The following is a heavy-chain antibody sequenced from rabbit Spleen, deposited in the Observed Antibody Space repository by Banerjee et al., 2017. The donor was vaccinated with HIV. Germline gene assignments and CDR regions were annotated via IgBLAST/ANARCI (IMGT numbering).Heavy chain of an antibody. CDR1: GFSFSSSDY. CDR2: IHGGSISVT. CDR3: ARDSNGWGADFNL. D-gene: IGHD4-1*01. V-gene: IGHV1S40*01. Sequence: QSLEESGGDLVKPGASLTLTCTASGFSFSSSDYMCWVRQAPGKGLEWIACIHGGSISVTWYANWVNGRFTISKPSSTTVDLKMTSLTAADTATYFCARDSNGWGADFNLWGQGTLVTVS. J-gene: IGHJ4*01.